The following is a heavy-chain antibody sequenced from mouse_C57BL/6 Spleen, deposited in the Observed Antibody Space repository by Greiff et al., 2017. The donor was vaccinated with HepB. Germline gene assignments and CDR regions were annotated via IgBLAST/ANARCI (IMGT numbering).Heavy chain of an antibody. CDR2: ISGGGGNT. D-gene: IGHD4-1*01. CDR1: GFTFSSYT. V-gene: IGHV5-9*04. CDR3: ARGWDGDFDY. J-gene: IGHJ2*01. Sequence: EVQVVESGGGLVKPGGSLKLSCAASGFTFSSYTMSWVRQTPEKRLEWVATISGGGGNTYYPDSVKGRFTISRDNAKNTLYLQMSSLRSEDTAVYYCARGWDGDFDYWGQGTTLTVSS.